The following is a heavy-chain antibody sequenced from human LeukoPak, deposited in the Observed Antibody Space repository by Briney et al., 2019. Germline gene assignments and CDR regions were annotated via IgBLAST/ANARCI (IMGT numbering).Heavy chain of an antibody. CDR2: IYYSGST. J-gene: IGHJ3*02. D-gene: IGHD3-3*01. CDR3: ARRTYDLWSGDYTGAFDI. Sequence: SETLSLTCTVSGGSISSYYWSWLRQPPGKGLEWIGYIYYSGSTNYNPSLKSRVTISIDTSKNQFSLKLNSVTAADTAAYYCARRTYDLWSGDYTGAFDIWGQGTMVTVSS. CDR1: GGSISSYY. V-gene: IGHV4-59*01.